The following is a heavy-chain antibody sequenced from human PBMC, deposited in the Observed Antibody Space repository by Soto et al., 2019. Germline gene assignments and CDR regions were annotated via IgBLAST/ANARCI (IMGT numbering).Heavy chain of an antibody. J-gene: IGHJ4*02. Sequence: GGSQRLSSAASGFTFSNAWMNWVRQAPGKGLEWVGRIKSKTDGGTTDYAAPVKGRFTISRDDSKNTLYLQMNSLKTEDTAVYYCTTSGPTITMVRGVINFDYWGQGTLVTVSS. V-gene: IGHV3-15*07. CDR3: TTSGPTITMVRGVINFDY. CDR1: GFTFSNAW. CDR2: IKSKTDGGTT. D-gene: IGHD3-10*01.